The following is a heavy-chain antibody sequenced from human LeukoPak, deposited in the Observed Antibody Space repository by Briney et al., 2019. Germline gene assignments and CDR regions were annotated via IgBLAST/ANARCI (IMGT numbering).Heavy chain of an antibody. J-gene: IGHJ4*02. CDR3: AREGPATYHFDF. V-gene: IGHV1-46*01. Sequence: AASVKVSCKSSGYTFTNYYIHWVRQAPGQGLEWLGIINPGGGSTTYAQKFRVRVTMTSDTSTSTVFMELSSLRSEDTAIYYCAREGPATYHFDFWGQGTLVTVSS. CDR1: GYTFTNYY. CDR2: INPGGGST. D-gene: IGHD2-2*01.